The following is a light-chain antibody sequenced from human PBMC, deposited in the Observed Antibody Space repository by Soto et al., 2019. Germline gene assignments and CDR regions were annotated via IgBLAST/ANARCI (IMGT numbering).Light chain of an antibody. CDR2: AAS. V-gene: IGKV1-12*01. CDR1: QGISIW. CDR3: QQANSFPRT. J-gene: IGKJ1*01. Sequence: DIQMTQSPSSVSAALGDRVSITCRASQGISIWLAWYQQKPGKAPKLLIYAASSFQRGVPSRFSGRGSGTDFPLTISSLQPEYFAKYYCQQANSFPRTFGQGTKVEIK.